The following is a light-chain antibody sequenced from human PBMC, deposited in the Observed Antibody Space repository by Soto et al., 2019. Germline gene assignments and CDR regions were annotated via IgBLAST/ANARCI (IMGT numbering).Light chain of an antibody. CDR3: QQYYSTPYT. J-gene: IGKJ2*01. CDR2: WAS. V-gene: IGKV4-1*01. Sequence: DIVMTQSPDSLAVSLGERATINCKSSQSVLYNSNNKNYLAWYQQKPGQPPKLLIYWASTRESGVPDRFRGSGSGTDFTLTISSLHAEDVAVYYCQQYYSTPYTFGQGTKLEIK. CDR1: QSVLYNSNNKNY.